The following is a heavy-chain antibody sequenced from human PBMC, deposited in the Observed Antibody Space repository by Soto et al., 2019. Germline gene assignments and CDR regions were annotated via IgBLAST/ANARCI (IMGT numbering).Heavy chain of an antibody. CDR2: IYYSGST. V-gene: IGHV4-34*01. CDR1: GGSFSGYR. J-gene: IGHJ5*02. CDR3: ARLDRDCSGGSCYSYWFDP. D-gene: IGHD2-15*01. Sequence: SETLSLTCAVYGGSFSGYRWSWIRQHPGKGLEWIGSIYYSGSTYYNPSLKSRVTISVDTSKNQFSLKLSSVTAADTAVYYCARLDRDCSGGSCYSYWFDPWGQGTLVTVSS.